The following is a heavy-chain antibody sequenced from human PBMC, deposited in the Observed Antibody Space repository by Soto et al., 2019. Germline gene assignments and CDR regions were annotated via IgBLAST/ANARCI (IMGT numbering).Heavy chain of an antibody. CDR2: IWYDGSNK. CDR1: GFTFSSYG. Sequence: GGSLRLSCAASGFTFSSYGMHWVRQAPGKGLEWVAVIWYDGSNKYYADSVKGRFTISRDNSKNTLYLQMNSLRAEDTAVYYCARKSSGWYYFDYWGQGTLVTVSS. V-gene: IGHV3-33*01. CDR3: ARKSSGWYYFDY. D-gene: IGHD6-19*01. J-gene: IGHJ4*02.